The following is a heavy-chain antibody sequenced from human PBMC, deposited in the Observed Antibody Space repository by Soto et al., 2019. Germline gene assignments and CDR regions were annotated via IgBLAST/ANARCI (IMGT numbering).Heavy chain of an antibody. D-gene: IGHD2-21*01. CDR1: GFPFSSYW. J-gene: IGHJ4*02. Sequence: EVQLVESGGGLVQPGESLTLSCAASGFPFSSYWMHWVRQAPGKGLVWVSRIKSDGSGTYYADSVQDRFAISRDNASNTHLLAINTPRVEVTAMSFYARGDGDRYDGNGYLCRHWGQGTLVTVSS. CDR3: ARGDGDRYDGNGYLCRH. V-gene: IGHV3-74*01. CDR2: IKSDGSGT.